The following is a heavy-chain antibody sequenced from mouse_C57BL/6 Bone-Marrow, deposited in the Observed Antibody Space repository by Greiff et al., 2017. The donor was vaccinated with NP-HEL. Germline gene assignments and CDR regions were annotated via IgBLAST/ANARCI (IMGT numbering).Heavy chain of an antibody. CDR3: TRDRRGDGYSTWFAY. D-gene: IGHD2-3*01. V-gene: IGHV5-9-1*02. CDR1: GFTFSSYA. J-gene: IGHJ3*01. CDR2: ISSGGDYI. Sequence: EVQGVESGEGLVKPGGSLKLSCAASGFTFSSYAMSWVRQTPEKRLEWVAYISSGGDYIYYADTVKGRFTISRDNARNTLYLQMSSLKSEDTAMYYCTRDRRGDGYSTWFAYWGQGTLVTVSA.